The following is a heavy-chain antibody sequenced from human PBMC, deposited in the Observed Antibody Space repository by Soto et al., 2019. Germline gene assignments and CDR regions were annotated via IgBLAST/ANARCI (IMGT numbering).Heavy chain of an antibody. Sequence: PSQTLSLTCAITGDSVSSNSAGWSWVRQSPSRGLEWLGRTYYRSKWYYEYAVSVRGRITINPDTSKNQYSLQLNSVTPEDTAVYFCTRGEQYSGRIFNYWAKGTRVTV. V-gene: IGHV6-1*01. J-gene: IGHJ4*01. CDR2: TYYRSKWYY. D-gene: IGHD1-26*01. CDR1: GDSVSSNSAG. CDR3: TRGEQYSGRIFNY.